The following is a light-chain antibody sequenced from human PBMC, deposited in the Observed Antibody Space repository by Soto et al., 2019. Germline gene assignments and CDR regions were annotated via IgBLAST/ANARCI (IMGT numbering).Light chain of an antibody. CDR2: KAS. J-gene: IGKJ1*01. CDR3: QQYNNYFWA. Sequence: DIQMTQSPSTVSASVGDGVTITCRASQNMNTWLAWYQQKPGKAPKLLILKASSLESGVPSRFSGSGSGTEFTLTISSLQPDDLATYYCQQYNNYFWAFGQGTRVEIK. V-gene: IGKV1-5*03. CDR1: QNMNTW.